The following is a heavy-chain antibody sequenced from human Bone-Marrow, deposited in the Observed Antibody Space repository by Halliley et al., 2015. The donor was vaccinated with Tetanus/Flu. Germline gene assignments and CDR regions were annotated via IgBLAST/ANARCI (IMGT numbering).Heavy chain of an antibody. CDR3: ARRVAANWFDP. D-gene: IGHD6-13*01. Sequence: REWKGYMDYMGGTSYNPSRKSRVPISGHTSKNQISLSLSSVTAADAAVYYCARRVAANWFDPWGQGTLVTVSS. CDR2: MDYMGGT. J-gene: IGHJ5*02. V-gene: IGHV4-61*07.